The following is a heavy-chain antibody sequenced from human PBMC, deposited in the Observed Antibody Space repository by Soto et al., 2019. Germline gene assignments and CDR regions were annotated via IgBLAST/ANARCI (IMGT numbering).Heavy chain of an antibody. V-gene: IGHV4-39*01. CDR2: IYYSGST. J-gene: IGHJ3*02. CDR3: ARRGGRDGYQDDAFDI. D-gene: IGHD5-12*01. Sequence: QLQLQESGPGLVKPSETLSLTCTVSGGFISSSSYYWGWIRQPPGKGLEWIGSIYYSGSTYYNPSLKSRVTISVDTSKNQFSLKLSSVTAADTAVYYCARRGGRDGYQDDAFDIWGQGTMVTVSS. CDR1: GGFISSSSYY.